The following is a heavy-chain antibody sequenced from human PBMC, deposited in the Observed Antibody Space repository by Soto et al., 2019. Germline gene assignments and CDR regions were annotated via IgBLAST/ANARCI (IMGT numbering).Heavy chain of an antibody. CDR2: IYYSGST. D-gene: IGHD3-22*01. CDR1: GGSISSNY. V-gene: IGHV4-59*01. J-gene: IGHJ4*02. Sequence: QVQLQESGPGLVEPSETLSLTCTVSGGSISSNYWSWIRQPPGKGLEWIGYIYYSGSTNYNPSLKSRLTISVHTTKNQFSLKLNSVTAADTAVYYCARGFYDSSGYSAPFDYWGPGNLVTVYS. CDR3: ARGFYDSSGYSAPFDY.